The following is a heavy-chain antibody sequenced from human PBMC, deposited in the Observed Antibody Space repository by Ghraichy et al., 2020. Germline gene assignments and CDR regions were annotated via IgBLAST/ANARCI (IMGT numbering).Heavy chain of an antibody. V-gene: IGHV3-33*01. D-gene: IGHD3-10*02. J-gene: IGHJ4*02. Sequence: GGSLRLSCAASGFTFSNHGMHWVRQAPGTGLEWVAVIWYDGSNTNYADSVKGRFTISRDNSENTLYLQMNSLRDDDTAVYYCARDGHPTLLFHDYCDYWGQGIVVT. CDR3: ARDGHPTLLFHDYCDY. CDR2: IWYDGSNT. CDR1: GFTFSNHG.